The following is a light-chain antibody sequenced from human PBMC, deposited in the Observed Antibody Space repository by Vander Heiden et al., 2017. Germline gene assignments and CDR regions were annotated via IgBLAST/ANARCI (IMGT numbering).Light chain of an antibody. J-gene: IGLJ2*01. V-gene: IGLV3-1*01. CDR3: QAWDSSTGV. Sequence: YVLTQPPSVSESPGHTASITCSGDRLGDKYACWYQQKPGQSPVLVIYQDSKRPSGIPERFTGGNSGNTATLSISGTQAMDEADDYCQAWDSSTGVFGGGTKLTGL. CDR2: QDS. CDR1: RLGDKY.